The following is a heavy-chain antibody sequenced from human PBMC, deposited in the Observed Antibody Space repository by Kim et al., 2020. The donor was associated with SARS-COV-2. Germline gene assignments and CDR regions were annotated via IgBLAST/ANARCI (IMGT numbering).Heavy chain of an antibody. CDR1: GFTFSRYA. CDR3: AKDRASDYGDQNDY. D-gene: IGHD4-17*01. V-gene: IGHV3-23*01. CDR2: ISGGGTRT. Sequence: GGSLRLSCAGSGFTFSRYAMSWVRQVPGKGLEWVSGISGGGTRTYYADSVKGRVTISRDNSKNTVFLEVNSLRGEDTAIYYCAKDRASDYGDQNDYWGQGTLVTVSS. J-gene: IGHJ4*02.